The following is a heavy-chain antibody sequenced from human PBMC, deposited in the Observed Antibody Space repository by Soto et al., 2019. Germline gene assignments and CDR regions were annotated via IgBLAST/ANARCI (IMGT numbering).Heavy chain of an antibody. CDR3: ARVPMSGSYYYYYYGMDV. CDR2: IIPIFGTA. V-gene: IGHV1-69*06. CDR1: GGTFISYA. J-gene: IGHJ6*02. Sequence: SVEVSFKASGGTFISYAISWVRQAPGQGLEWMGGIIPIFGTANYAQKFQGRVTITADKSTSTAYMELSSLRSEDTAVYYCARVPMSGSYYYYYYGMDVRGQGTTVTVS. D-gene: IGHD1-26*01.